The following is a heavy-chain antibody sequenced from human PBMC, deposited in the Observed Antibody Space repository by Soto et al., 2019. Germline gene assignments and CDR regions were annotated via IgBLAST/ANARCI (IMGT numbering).Heavy chain of an antibody. D-gene: IGHD5-12*01. CDR1: GFSFRSYG. CDR3: AKSRGSNYYHSAMDV. J-gene: IGHJ6*02. CDR2: ISHDGAHK. V-gene: IGHV3-30*18. Sequence: QVQLVESGGGVVQPGRSLRLVCAASGFSFRSYGMHWVRQAPGKGLEWVAVISHDGAHKYYADSVKGRFTISRDNSKNTLYLEMNSLRAEDTAVHYCAKSRGSNYYHSAMDVCGQGTTVTVSS.